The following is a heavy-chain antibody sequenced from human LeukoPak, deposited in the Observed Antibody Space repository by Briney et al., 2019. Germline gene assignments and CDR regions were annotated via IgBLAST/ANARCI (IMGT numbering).Heavy chain of an antibody. CDR2: IYYSGST. V-gene: IGHV4-39*01. J-gene: IGHJ5*02. CDR3: ASELWFGRRRPGDWFDP. Sequence: SETLSLTCTVSGGSISSYYWGWIRQPPGKGLEWIGSIYYSGSTYYSPSLKSRVTISVDTSKNQFSLKLSSVTAADTAVYYCASELWFGRRRPGDWFDPWGQGTLVTVSS. CDR1: GGSISSYY. D-gene: IGHD3-10*01.